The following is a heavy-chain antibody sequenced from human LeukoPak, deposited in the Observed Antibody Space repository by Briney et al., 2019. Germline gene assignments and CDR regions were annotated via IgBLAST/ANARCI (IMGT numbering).Heavy chain of an antibody. CDR3: ATEITMVRGVMN. V-gene: IGHV1-18*01. J-gene: IGHJ4*02. CDR1: GYTFNNYG. Sequence: ASVKVSCKASGYTFNNYGISWVRQAPGQGLEWIGWISVYNGYTKYAQKVQGRVTLATDTSTSTAYMELRSLRSDDTAVYYCATEITMVRGVMNWGQGTLVTVSS. D-gene: IGHD3-10*01. CDR2: ISVYNGYT.